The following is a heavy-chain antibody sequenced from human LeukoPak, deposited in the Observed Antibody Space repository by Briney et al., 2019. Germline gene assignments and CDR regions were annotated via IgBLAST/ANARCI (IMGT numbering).Heavy chain of an antibody. CDR1: GFTFSSYG. CDR3: AMGTYGDYAFDY. J-gene: IGHJ4*02. CDR2: IRYDGSNK. Sequence: SGGSLRLSCAASGFTFSSYGMHWVRQAPGKGLEWVAFIRYDGSNKYYADSVKGRFTISRDNSKNTLYLQMNSLRAEDTAVYYCAMGTYGDYAFDYWGQGTLVTVSS. D-gene: IGHD4-17*01. V-gene: IGHV3-30*02.